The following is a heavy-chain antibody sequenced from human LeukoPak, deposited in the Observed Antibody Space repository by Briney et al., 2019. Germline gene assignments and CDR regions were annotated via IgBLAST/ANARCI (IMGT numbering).Heavy chain of an antibody. CDR1: GGSTSSGGYS. J-gene: IGHJ4*02. V-gene: IGHV4-30-2*01. CDR2: IYHSGST. CDR3: ARVLMVRGVIDY. Sequence: SQTLSLTCAVSGGSTSSGGYSWSWIRQPPGKGLEWIGYIYHSGSTYYNPSLKSRVTISVDRSKNQFSLKLSSVTAADTAVYYCARVLMVRGVIDYWGQGTLVTVSS. D-gene: IGHD3-10*01.